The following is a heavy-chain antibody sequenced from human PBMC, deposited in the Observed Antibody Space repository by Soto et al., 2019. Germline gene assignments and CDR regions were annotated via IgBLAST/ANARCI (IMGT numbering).Heavy chain of an antibody. V-gene: IGHV4-59*11. CDR2: INYFATT. J-gene: IGHJ5*02. Sequence: SETLSLTCSLSGDSLGHHYWSWIGQPSGKGMDQIDNINYFATTHYNPSHASRVTISMVKSRNPFAPRLCSVTATVTAVYYSASRPMLRAGGMHTGLQYLDLWGPGTEVTVS. D-gene: IGHD3-16*01. CDR3: ASRPMLRAGGMHTGLQYLDL. CDR1: GDSLGHHY.